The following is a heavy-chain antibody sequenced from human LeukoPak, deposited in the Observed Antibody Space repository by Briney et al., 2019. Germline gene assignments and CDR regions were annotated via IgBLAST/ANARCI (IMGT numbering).Heavy chain of an antibody. CDR1: GFTFSSYS. J-gene: IGHJ6*02. CDR2: ISSSSSYI. V-gene: IGHV3-21*01. D-gene: IGHD3-3*01. Sequence: KPGGSLRLSCAASGFTFSSYSMNWVRQAPGKGLEWVSSISSSSSYIYYADSVKGRFTISRDNAKNSLYLQMNSLRAEDTAVYYCAVTYYDFWSAQGYGMDVWGQGTTVTVSS. CDR3: AVTYYDFWSAQGYGMDV.